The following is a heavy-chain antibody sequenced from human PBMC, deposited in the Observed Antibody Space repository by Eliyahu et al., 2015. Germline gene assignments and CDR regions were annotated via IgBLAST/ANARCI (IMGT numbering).Heavy chain of an antibody. D-gene: IGHD3-22*01. CDR1: GXTFXXYS. J-gene: IGHJ6*03. Sequence: EVQLVESGGGLVKPGGSLRLSCAASGXTFXXYSMXXXRQAPGKGLEWVSSISSSSDYIYYADSVKGRFTISRDNAKNSLYLQMSSLRAEDTAVFYCARVTYYYDTSGLSYYYYMDVWGKGTTVTVSS. CDR2: ISSSSDYI. V-gene: IGHV3-21*01. CDR3: ARVTYYYDTSGLSYYYYMDV.